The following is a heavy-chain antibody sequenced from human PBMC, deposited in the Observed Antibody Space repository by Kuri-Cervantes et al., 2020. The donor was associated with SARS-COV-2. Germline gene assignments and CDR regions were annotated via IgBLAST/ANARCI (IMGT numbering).Heavy chain of an antibody. CDR2: IRYDGSNK. J-gene: IGHJ6*03. CDR1: GFTFSSYA. Sequence: GESLKISCAASGFTFSSYAMSWVRQAPGKGLEWVAFIRYDGSNKYYADSVKGRFTISRDNSKNTLYLQMNSLRAEDTAVYYCANRGALSGSYYYYYYYYMDVWGKGTTVTVSS. V-gene: IGHV3-30*02. D-gene: IGHD1-26*01. CDR3: ANRGALSGSYYYYYYYYMDV.